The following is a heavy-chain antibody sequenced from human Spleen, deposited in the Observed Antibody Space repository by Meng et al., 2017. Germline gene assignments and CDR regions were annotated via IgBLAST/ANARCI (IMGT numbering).Heavy chain of an antibody. D-gene: IGHD2-15*01. V-gene: IGHV1-18*01. CDR1: GYTFTSYG. J-gene: IGHJ4*02. Sequence: SVNVSCQASGYTFTSYGISWVRQAPGQGLEWMGWISAHNGNTNYPQKLQGRVTMTTDTSTSTAYMELRSLRSDDTAVYYCASLVADRSSYYFDYWGQGTLVTVSS. CDR2: ISAHNGNT. CDR3: ASLVADRSSYYFDY.